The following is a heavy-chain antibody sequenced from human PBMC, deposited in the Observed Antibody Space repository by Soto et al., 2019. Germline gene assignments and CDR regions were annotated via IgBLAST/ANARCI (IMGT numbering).Heavy chain of an antibody. CDR3: ARYESSGGYWGPLEY. J-gene: IGHJ4*02. Sequence: QMQLVQSGTEVKKPGSSVRVSCKASGGTFSGNAITWVRQAPGQGLEWMGGIIPVFHRPKYAQKFQDRLTITADAYTTTAYMELSSLRPEDTALYYCARYESSGGYWGPLEYWGQGTLVAVSS. V-gene: IGHV1-69*01. CDR1: GGTFSGNA. CDR2: IIPVFHRP. D-gene: IGHD1-26*01.